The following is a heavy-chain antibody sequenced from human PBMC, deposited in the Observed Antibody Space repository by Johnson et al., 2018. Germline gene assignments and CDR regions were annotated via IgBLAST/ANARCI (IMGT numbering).Heavy chain of an antibody. CDR2: MTSKTGKT. CDR3: ATQGNGHRI. CDR1: GYTFTAYE. J-gene: IGHJ3*02. V-gene: IGHV1-8*01. D-gene: IGHD5-24*01. Sequence: QVQLVQSGAEVKTPGASVRVSCKASGYTFTAYEISWVRQATGQGLEWMGWMTSKTGKTDDAQKFQGRVTMTRDTSISTAYMELSSLRSEDTAMYYWATQGNGHRIWGQGTMVTVSS.